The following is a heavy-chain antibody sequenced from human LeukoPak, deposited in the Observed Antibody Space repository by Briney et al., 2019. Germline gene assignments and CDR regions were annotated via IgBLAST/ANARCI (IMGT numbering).Heavy chain of an antibody. Sequence: ASVKFSCKASGYTFTSYDINWVRQATGQGLEWMGWMNPTSGNTGYAQKFQGRVTITRNTSISTAYMELSSLRSEDTAVYYCARDNTMVRGVIITTQNHFDYWGQGTLVTVSS. D-gene: IGHD3-10*01. V-gene: IGHV1-8*03. J-gene: IGHJ4*02. CDR2: MNPTSGNT. CDR3: ARDNTMVRGVIITTQNHFDY. CDR1: GYTFTSYD.